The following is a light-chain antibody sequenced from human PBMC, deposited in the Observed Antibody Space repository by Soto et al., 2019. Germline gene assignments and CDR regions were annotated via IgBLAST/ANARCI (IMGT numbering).Light chain of an antibody. CDR3: QQRSNWIT. CDR2: AAS. V-gene: IGKV3-11*01. CDR1: QSVSSY. Sequence: EIVLTQSPGTLSLSPGERATLSCRASQSVSSYLGWYQQKPGQAPRLLIYAASSRATGIPDRFSGSGSGTDFTLTISSLEPEDFAVYYCQQRSNWITFGQGTQLEIK. J-gene: IGKJ5*01.